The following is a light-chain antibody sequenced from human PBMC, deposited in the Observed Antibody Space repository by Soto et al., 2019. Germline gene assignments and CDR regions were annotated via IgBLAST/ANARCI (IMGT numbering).Light chain of an antibody. Sequence: DLQMTHSPSTLSATAGDSVTITCRASQDIAIYLAWYQQKPGEAPKLLIYAASTLYGGVPSRFSGSGSGTDFALTITSLQAEDFATYYCQQLRMYPSTFGGGTKVDIK. CDR3: QQLRMYPST. CDR2: AAS. CDR1: QDIAIY. V-gene: IGKV1-9*01. J-gene: IGKJ4*01.